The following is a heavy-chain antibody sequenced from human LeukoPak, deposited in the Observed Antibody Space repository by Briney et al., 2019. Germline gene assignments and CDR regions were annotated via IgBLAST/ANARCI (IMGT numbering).Heavy chain of an antibody. Sequence: SQTLSLTCTVYGGSISSDDYYWSWIRQPPGKGLEWIGYIYYTGRTYYGPSLKSRVTISIDTSKNQFSLKLTSVTAADTAVYYCARDNGYSRILDYWGQGTLVTVSS. J-gene: IGHJ4*02. CDR3: ARDNGYSRILDY. CDR1: GGSISSDDYY. D-gene: IGHD3-22*01. V-gene: IGHV4-30-4*01. CDR2: IYYTGRT.